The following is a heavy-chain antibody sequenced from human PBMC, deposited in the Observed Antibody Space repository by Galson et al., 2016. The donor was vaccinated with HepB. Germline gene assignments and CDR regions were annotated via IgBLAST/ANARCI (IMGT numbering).Heavy chain of an antibody. CDR1: GFTFSSFA. J-gene: IGHJ5*02. D-gene: IGHD3-3*01. V-gene: IGHV3-23*01. Sequence: SLRLSCAASGFTFSSFAMGWVRHTPGKGLGWVSGISSSDDSAYYADSVKGRFTISRDNSKNTLYLQMNSLRAEATAVYYCAKHQRITVFRFDPWGQGTLVTVSS. CDR2: ISSSDDSA. CDR3: AKHQRITVFRFDP.